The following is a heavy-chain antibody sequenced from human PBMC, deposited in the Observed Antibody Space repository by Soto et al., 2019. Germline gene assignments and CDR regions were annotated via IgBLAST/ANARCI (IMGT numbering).Heavy chain of an antibody. J-gene: IGHJ4*02. CDR3: AKDESPNWNYVDFDY. CDR1: GFTFDDYA. D-gene: IGHD1-7*01. V-gene: IGHV3-9*01. CDR2: ISWNSGSI. Sequence: GGSLRLSCAASGFTFDDYAMHWVRQAPGKGLEWVSGISWNSGSIGYADSVKGRFTISRDNAKNSLYLQMNSLRAEDTALYYCAKDESPNWNYVDFDYWGQGTLVTVSS.